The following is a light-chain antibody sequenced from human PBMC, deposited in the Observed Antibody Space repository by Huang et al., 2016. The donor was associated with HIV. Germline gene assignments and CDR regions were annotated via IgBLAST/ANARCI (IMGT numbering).Light chain of an antibody. Sequence: DIVMTQSPDSLTVSLGERATINCRSSQSLFFSSNKRSYLAWYQKKPGQPPKLVISWASAREYGVRDRFSGSGYETHFTLTINSLQAEDVAVYYCQQYYHNPLTFGGGTKVEI. V-gene: IGKV4-1*01. CDR1: QSLFFSSNKRSY. J-gene: IGKJ4*01. CDR3: QQYYHNPLT. CDR2: WAS.